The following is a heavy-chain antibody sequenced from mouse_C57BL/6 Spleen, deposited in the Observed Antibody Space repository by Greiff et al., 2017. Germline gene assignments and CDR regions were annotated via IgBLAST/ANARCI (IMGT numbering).Heavy chain of an antibody. J-gene: IGHJ4*01. CDR3: ARCFIYDGYHYAMDY. V-gene: IGHV5-16*01. CDR1: GFTFSDYY. Sequence: EVHLVESEGGLVQPGSSMKLSCTASGFTFSDYYMAWVRQVPEKGLEWVANINYDGSSTYYLDSLKSRFIISRDNAKNILYLQMSSLKSEDTATYYCARCFIYDGYHYAMDYWGQGTSVTVSS. CDR2: INYDGSST. D-gene: IGHD2-3*01.